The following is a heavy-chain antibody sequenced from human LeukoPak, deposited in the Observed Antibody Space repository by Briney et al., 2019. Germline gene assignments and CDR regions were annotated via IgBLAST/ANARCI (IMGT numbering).Heavy chain of an antibody. V-gene: IGHV3-21*01. CDR2: ISSSSSYI. D-gene: IGHD1-26*01. Sequence: PGGSLRLSCAASGFTFSSYSMNWVRQAPGKGLEWVSSISSSSSYIYYADSVKGRFTISRDNAKNSLYLQMNSLRAEDTAVYYCARDGPLTYSGSHFDYWGQGTLVTVSS. CDR1: GFTFSSYS. CDR3: ARDGPLTYSGSHFDY. J-gene: IGHJ4*02.